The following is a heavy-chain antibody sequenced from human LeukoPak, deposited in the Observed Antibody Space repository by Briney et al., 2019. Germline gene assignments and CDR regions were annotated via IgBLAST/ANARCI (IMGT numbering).Heavy chain of an antibody. V-gene: IGHV4-59*01. Sequence: PSETLSLTCAVYGGSFSGYYWSWIRQPPGKGLEWIGYIYYSGSTNYNPSLKSRVTISVDTSKNQFSLKLSSVTAADTAVYYCAGMVRGTVSYYYGMDVWGQGTTVTVSS. D-gene: IGHD3-10*01. CDR3: AGMVRGTVSYYYGMDV. CDR2: IYYSGST. CDR1: GGSFSGYY. J-gene: IGHJ6*02.